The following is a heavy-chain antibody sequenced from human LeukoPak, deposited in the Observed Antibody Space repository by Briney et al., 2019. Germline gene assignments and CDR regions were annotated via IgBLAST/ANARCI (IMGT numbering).Heavy chain of an antibody. CDR3: KSGGAAPGNFDY. V-gene: IGHV3-7*01. CDR2: IKHDGSEK. CDR1: GFTFTSYW. D-gene: IGHD6-13*01. J-gene: IGHJ4*02. Sequence: GGSLTLSCTASGFTFTSYWMSWMRQAPGKGLQWVANIKHDGSEKYYVDSVKGRFSISRDNAKNSLYLQMNSLGVEDTAVYYCKSGGAAPGNFDYWGQGALVTVSS.